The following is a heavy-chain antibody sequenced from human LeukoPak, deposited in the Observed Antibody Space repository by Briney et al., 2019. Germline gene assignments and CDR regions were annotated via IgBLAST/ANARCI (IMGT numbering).Heavy chain of an antibody. CDR2: INEDGGGR. J-gene: IGHJ6*02. V-gene: IGHV3-7*01. CDR3: TRDLMDYDVSTGLHHYYMDV. D-gene: IGHD3-9*01. Sequence: GGSLRLSCAASGFTFSTNWMTWVRQAPGKGLEWVANINEDGGGRYYVDSVKGRFTISRDNAKNSVHLQMNSLRAEDTAVYYCTRDLMDYDVSTGLHHYYMDVWGQGTTVTVSS. CDR1: GFTFSTNW.